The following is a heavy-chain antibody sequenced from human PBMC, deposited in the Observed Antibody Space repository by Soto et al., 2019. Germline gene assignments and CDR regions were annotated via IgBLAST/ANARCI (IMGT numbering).Heavy chain of an antibody. J-gene: IGHJ4*02. Sequence: QMQLVQSGPEVKKPGTSVKVSCKASGFTFTSSAVQWVRQARGQRLEWIGWIVVGSGNTNYAQKFQERVTITRDMSTSTAYMELSSLRSEDTAVYYCAAASSGWYPFDYWGQGTLVTVSS. CDR2: IVVGSGNT. D-gene: IGHD6-19*01. CDR3: AAASSGWYPFDY. CDR1: GFTFTSSA. V-gene: IGHV1-58*01.